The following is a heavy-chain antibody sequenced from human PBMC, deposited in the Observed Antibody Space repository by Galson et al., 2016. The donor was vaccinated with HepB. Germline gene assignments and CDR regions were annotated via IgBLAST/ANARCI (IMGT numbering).Heavy chain of an antibody. D-gene: IGHD6-13*01. V-gene: IGHV2-5*08. CDR1: GFSLSSSPVG. Sequence: PALVKPTQTLTLTCTFSGFSLSSSPVGVSWIRQPPGKALEWLALISWDDDKRYKSSLKRRLTITRDTSKNQVVLTMTNMDPVDTATYYCANRSTSYRSRWAIFDYWGQGTPVTVSS. J-gene: IGHJ4*02. CDR2: ISWDDDK. CDR3: ANRSTSYRSRWAIFDY.